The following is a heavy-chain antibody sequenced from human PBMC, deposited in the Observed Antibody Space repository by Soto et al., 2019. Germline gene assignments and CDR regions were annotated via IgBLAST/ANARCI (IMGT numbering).Heavy chain of an antibody. V-gene: IGHV3-23*01. Sequence: EVQLLESGGGLVQPGGSLRLSCAASGFTFSSYAMSWVRQAPGKGLEWVSAISGSGGSTYYADSVKGRFTISRDNSKNTLYLQMNSLRAEDTAVYYCAKPPNGGRGWYRMLAFDIWGQGTMVTVSS. CDR3: AKPPNGGRGWYRMLAFDI. CDR1: GFTFSSYA. J-gene: IGHJ3*02. D-gene: IGHD6-19*01. CDR2: ISGSGGST.